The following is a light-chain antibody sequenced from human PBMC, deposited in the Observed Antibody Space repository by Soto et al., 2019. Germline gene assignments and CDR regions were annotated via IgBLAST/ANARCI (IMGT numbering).Light chain of an antibody. J-gene: IGLJ2*01. CDR1: SSNIGSNT. Sequence: QSALTQPPSASGTPGQRVTISCSGSSSNIGSNTVNSYQQLPGTAPKLLIYSNNQRPSGVPDRFSGSKSGTSASLAISGLQSEDVADYYCAAWDDSLHVVFGGGTTVTVL. CDR2: SNN. V-gene: IGLV1-44*01. CDR3: AAWDDSLHVV.